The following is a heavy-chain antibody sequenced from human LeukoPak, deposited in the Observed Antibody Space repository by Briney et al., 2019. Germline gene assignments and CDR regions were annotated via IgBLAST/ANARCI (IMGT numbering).Heavy chain of an antibody. CDR1: GGTFSSYA. CDR2: IIPIFGTA. CDR3: ASSTMTTVTTGAFDI. D-gene: IGHD4-17*01. Sequence: SVKVSCKASGGTFSSYAISRVRQAPGQGLEWMGGIIPIFGTANYAQKFQGRVTITADESTSTAYMELSSLRSEDTAVYYCASSTMTTVTTGAFDIWGQGTMVTVSS. J-gene: IGHJ3*02. V-gene: IGHV1-69*13.